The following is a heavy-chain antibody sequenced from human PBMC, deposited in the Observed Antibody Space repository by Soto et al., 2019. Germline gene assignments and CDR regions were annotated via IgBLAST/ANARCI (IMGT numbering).Heavy chain of an antibody. CDR1: GFTFNSYG. CDR2: ISHDGSTT. J-gene: IGHJ5*01. Sequence: GGSLRLSCAGSGFTFNSYGLHWVRQAPGKGLVWMSFISHDGSTTLYAESVRGRFTVSRDNSRNTAYLQMNSLRIEDTAVYYCAKEGLAWSASRYYFDCWGLGSLVTVSS. D-gene: IGHD3-3*01. CDR3: AKEGLAWSASRYYFDC. V-gene: IGHV3-30*18.